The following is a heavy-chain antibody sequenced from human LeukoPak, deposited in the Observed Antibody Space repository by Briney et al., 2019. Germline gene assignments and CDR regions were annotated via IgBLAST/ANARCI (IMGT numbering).Heavy chain of an antibody. D-gene: IGHD3-10*01. Sequence: GGSLRLSCAASGFIFSNYHMSWVRQAPGKGLEWVSRISGVTTSTYYADSVKGRFTISRDDSKNTLYLHLNSLRAEDTALYYCAKPIATIREDPFDSWGQGTLVTVSS. V-gene: IGHV3-23*01. CDR1: GFIFSNYH. J-gene: IGHJ4*02. CDR3: AKPIATIREDPFDS. CDR2: ISGVTTST.